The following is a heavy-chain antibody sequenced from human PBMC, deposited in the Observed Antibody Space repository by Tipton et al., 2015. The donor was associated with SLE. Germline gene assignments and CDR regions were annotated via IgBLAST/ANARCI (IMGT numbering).Heavy chain of an antibody. J-gene: IGHJ4*02. V-gene: IGHV4-31*03. CDR2: IYYSGGT. CDR1: GGSISSHY. D-gene: IGHD2-15*01. Sequence: TLSLTCTVSGGSISSHYWSWIRQHPGKGLGWVGYIYYSGGTYYNPSPKSRVTISVDTSKNQFSLRLTSVTAADTAVYYCARGYSDFDYWGQGTLVTVSS. CDR3: ARGYSDFDY.